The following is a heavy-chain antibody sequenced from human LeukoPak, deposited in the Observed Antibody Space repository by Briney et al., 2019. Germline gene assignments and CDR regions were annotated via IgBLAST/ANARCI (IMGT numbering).Heavy chain of an antibody. D-gene: IGHD3-9*01. CDR2: ISSSGNTI. Sequence: GGSLRLSCAASGFTFSDYYMSWIRQAPGKGLEWVSYISSSGNTIYYADSVKGRFTISRDNAKNSLYLQMNSLRAEDTAVYYCARDAFGILTGHSPDYWGQGTLVTVSS. CDR3: ARDAFGILTGHSPDY. V-gene: IGHV3-11*01. CDR1: GFTFSDYY. J-gene: IGHJ4*02.